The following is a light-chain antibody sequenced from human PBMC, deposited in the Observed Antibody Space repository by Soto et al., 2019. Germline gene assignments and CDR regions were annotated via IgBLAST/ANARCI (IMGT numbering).Light chain of an antibody. CDR1: QSVSTN. CDR3: QKYYNGRPPVT. V-gene: IGKV3-15*01. Sequence: DIVLTQSPATLAVSPGERATLSCRASQSVSTNLAWYQHKLGQAPRLLIYGESTRVTGIPARFSGSGSGTDFTLTISYLKSEDFGIYYCQKYYNGRPPVTFGGGTKVES. CDR2: GES. J-gene: IGKJ4*01.